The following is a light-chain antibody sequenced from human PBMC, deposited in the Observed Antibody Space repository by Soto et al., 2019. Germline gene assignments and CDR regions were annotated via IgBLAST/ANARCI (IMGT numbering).Light chain of an antibody. CDR1: SSDVGGYNL. CDR2: EGS. J-gene: IGLJ1*01. V-gene: IGLV2-23*01. CDR3: CSYACPRYV. Sequence: SVLTQPASVSVSRGQSITISCTATSSDVGGYNLVSWYQQYPGKAPKLVIYEGSKRPSGVSTRFSASRSGNTASLTISGLQAEDEADYYCCSYACPRYVFGTGTKVTV.